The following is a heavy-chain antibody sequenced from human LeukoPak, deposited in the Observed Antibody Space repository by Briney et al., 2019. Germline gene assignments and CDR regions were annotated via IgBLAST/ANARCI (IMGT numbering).Heavy chain of an antibody. CDR3: AGDDNGYGRNHY. Sequence: PSETLSLTCTVSGGPINSGAYYWSWIRQSPGKGLEWTGYIYYSGSTYYNPSLRSRITISVDTSKNQFSLKLSSVTAADTAVYYCAGDDNGYGRNHYWGQGTLVTVSS. J-gene: IGHJ4*02. CDR2: IYYSGST. D-gene: IGHD5-12*01. CDR1: GGPINSGAYY. V-gene: IGHV4-30-4*01.